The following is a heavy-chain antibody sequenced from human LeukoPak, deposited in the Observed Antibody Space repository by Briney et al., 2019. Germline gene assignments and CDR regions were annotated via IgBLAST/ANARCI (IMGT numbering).Heavy chain of an antibody. CDR3: ARETPAEDIVVVPAAKPPDY. Sequence: ASVKVSCKASGYTFTGYYMHWVRQAPGQGLEWMGWINPNSGGTNYAQKFQGRATMTRDTSISTAYMELSRLRSDDAAVYYCARETPAEDIVVVPAAKPPDYWGQGTLVTVSS. J-gene: IGHJ4*02. D-gene: IGHD2-2*02. CDR1: GYTFTGYY. V-gene: IGHV1-2*02. CDR2: INPNSGGT.